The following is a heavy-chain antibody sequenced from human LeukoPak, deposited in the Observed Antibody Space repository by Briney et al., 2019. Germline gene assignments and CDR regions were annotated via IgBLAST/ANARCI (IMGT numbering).Heavy chain of an antibody. CDR1: GFTFSDYY. J-gene: IGHJ1*01. Sequence: GGFLRLSCAASGFTFSDYYMSWIRQAPGQGLEWVSYISSSSSTIYYADSVKGRFTISRDNAKNSLYLQMNSLRDEDTAVYYCARGQGDLLAFHHWGQGTLVTVSS. V-gene: IGHV3-11*01. D-gene: IGHD1-26*01. CDR2: ISSSSSTI. CDR3: ARGQGDLLAFHH.